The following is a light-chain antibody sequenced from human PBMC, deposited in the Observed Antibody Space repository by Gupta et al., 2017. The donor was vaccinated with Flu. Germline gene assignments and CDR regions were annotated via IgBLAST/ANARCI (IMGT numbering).Light chain of an antibody. Sequence: SARTQSRPVSGPPGPSAPIPCTRTTSEVGCYNYVAWYQQRPGHAPKIVIYDVNTRPSGVPVSVSGSKPCNTASLTISGLQAEDEADYYCCSYAGSTGVFGTGTKVTVL. J-gene: IGLJ1*01. V-gene: IGLV2-11*01. CDR2: DVN. CDR1: TSEVGCYNY. CDR3: CSYAGSTGV.